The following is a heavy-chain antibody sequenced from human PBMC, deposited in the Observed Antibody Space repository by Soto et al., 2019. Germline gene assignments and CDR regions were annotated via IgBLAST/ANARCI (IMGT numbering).Heavy chain of an antibody. CDR3: ARDLGSSWFDY. CDR1: GGSISSYY. D-gene: IGHD6-13*01. J-gene: IGHJ4*02. CDR2: IYYSGST. V-gene: IGHV4-59*01. Sequence: SETLSLTCTVSGGSISSYYWSWIRQPPGKGLEWIGYIYYSGSTNYNPSLKSRVTISVDTSKNQFSLKLSSVTTADTAVYYCARDLGSSWFDYWGQGTLVTVSS.